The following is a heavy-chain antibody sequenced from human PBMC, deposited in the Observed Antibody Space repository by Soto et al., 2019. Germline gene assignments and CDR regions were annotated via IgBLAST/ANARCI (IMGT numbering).Heavy chain of an antibody. CDR1: GFTFSSYS. V-gene: IGHV3-48*01. D-gene: IGHD6-13*01. Sequence: EVQLVESGGGLVQPGGSLRLSCAASGFTFSSYSMNWVRQAPGKGLEWVSYISSSSSTIYYADSVKGRFTISRDNAKNSLYLQMNSLRAEDTAVYYCARYSSSWYPGEYYSYYYMDVWGKGTTVTVSS. CDR2: ISSSSSTI. J-gene: IGHJ6*03. CDR3: ARYSSSWYPGEYYSYYYMDV.